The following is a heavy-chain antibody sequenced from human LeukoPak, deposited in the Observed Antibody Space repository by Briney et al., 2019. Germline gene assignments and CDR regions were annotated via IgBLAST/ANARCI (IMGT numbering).Heavy chain of an antibody. CDR3: ARVGYDILTGYDDY. CDR2: INHSGST. CDR1: GGSFSGYY. V-gene: IGHV4-34*01. Sequence: PSETLSLTCAVYGGSFSGYYWSWIRQPPGKGLEWMGEINHSGSTNYNPSLKSRVTISVDTSKNQFSLKLSSVTAADTAVYYCARVGYDILTGYDDYWGQGTLVTVSS. D-gene: IGHD3-9*01. J-gene: IGHJ4*02.